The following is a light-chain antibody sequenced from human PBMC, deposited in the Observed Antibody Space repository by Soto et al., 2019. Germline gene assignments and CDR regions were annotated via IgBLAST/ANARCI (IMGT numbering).Light chain of an antibody. J-gene: IGKJ1*01. CDR3: QQYGSSPQT. CDR2: GAS. V-gene: IGKV3-20*01. Sequence: EIVLTQSPATLSLSPGERATLSCRTSQSVSSSYLAWYQQKPGQAPRLLIYGASSRATGIPGRFSGSGSGTDSTLTISRLEPEDFAVYYCQQYGSSPQTFGQGTKVDI. CDR1: QSVSSSY.